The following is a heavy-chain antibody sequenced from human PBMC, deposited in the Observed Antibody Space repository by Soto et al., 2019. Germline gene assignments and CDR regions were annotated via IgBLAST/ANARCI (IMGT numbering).Heavy chain of an antibody. CDR2: IYYAGTT. CDR3: ERLGAYVQSLDP. D-gene: IGHD2-21*01. Sequence: QVQLQESGPGLVKPSETLSLNCTVSGGSMRPNYWAWIRQPPGKGLEWIGYIYYAGTTTYNPALNSRVAIPLETSKSQFYLRLSSVTATDTAVYYCERLGAYVQSLDPWGQGTLVTVSS. CDR1: GGSMRPNY. V-gene: IGHV4-59*12. J-gene: IGHJ5*02.